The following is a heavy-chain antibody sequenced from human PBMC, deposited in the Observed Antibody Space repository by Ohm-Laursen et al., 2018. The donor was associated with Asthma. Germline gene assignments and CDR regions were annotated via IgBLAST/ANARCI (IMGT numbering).Heavy chain of an antibody. CDR3: SRDPRRLPF. CDR1: GFTFSDSY. V-gene: IGHV3-11*05. J-gene: IGHJ6*02. CDR2: IGPNSRDI. Sequence: SLRLSCTASGFTFSDSYMSWIRLAPGKGLESISYIGPNSRDIMYVDSVKGRFSIFRDNARNSLYLQMNNLRAEDTAVYYCSRDPRRLPFWGQGTTVTVSS. D-gene: IGHD4-11*01.